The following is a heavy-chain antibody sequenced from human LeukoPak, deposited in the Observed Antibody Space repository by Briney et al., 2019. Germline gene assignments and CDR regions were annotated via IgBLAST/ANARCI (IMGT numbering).Heavy chain of an antibody. D-gene: IGHD3-10*01. J-gene: IGHJ4*02. CDR1: GFTFSSNG. CDR3: AKSDYYYGSGGYYFDY. CDR2: IRYDRSNK. V-gene: IGHV3-30*02. Sequence: GGSLRLSCAASGFTFSSNGMHWVRQAPGKGLEWVAFIRYDRSNKYYADSVKGRFTISRDNSKNTLYLQMNSLRAEDTAVYYCAKSDYYYGSGGYYFDYWGQGTLVTVSS.